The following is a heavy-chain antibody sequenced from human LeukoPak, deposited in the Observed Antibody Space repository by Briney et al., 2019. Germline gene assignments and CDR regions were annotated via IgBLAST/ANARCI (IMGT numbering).Heavy chain of an antibody. CDR3: AKDNVWGYYDTSGCL. CDR2: ISGSGGST. CDR1: GFTFSSYA. V-gene: IGHV3-23*01. Sequence: GGSLRLSCAASGFTFSSYAMHWVRQAPGKGLEWVSAISGSGGSTYYADSVKGRFTISRDNSKNTLYLQMNSLRAEDTAVYYCAKDNVWGYYDTSGCLWGQGTLVTVSS. J-gene: IGHJ4*02. D-gene: IGHD3-22*01.